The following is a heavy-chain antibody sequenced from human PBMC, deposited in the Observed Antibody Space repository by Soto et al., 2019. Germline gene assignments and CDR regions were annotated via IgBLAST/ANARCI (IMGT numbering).Heavy chain of an antibody. CDR2: IYYSGST. J-gene: IGHJ5*02. D-gene: IGHD6-19*01. V-gene: IGHV4-31*03. Sequence: SETLSLTCTVSGGSISSGGYYWSWIRQHPGKGLEWIGYIYYSGSTYYNPSLKSRVTISVDTSKNQFSLKLSSVTAADTAVYYCPRERKYSSGWYHWFDHWGQGTLVTVSS. CDR3: PRERKYSSGWYHWFDH. CDR1: GGSISSGGYY.